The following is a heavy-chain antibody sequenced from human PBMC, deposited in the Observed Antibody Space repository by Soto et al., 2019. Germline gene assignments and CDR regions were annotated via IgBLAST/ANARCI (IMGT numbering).Heavy chain of an antibody. CDR3: ANLTIAAAGIDRNWFDP. J-gene: IGHJ5*02. Sequence: QITLKESGPTLVKPTQTLTLTCTFSGFSLSTSGVGVGWIRQPPGKALEWLALIYWDDDQHYSPSLKSRLTITKDTSKSQVVLTVTNMDPVDTATYYCANLTIAAAGIDRNWFDPWGPGTLVTVSS. CDR2: IYWDDDQ. D-gene: IGHD6-13*01. CDR1: GFSLSTSGVG. V-gene: IGHV2-5*02.